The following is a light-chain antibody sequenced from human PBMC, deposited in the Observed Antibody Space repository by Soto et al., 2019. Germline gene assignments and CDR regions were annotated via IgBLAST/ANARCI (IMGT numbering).Light chain of an antibody. CDR2: DAS. Sequence: DIQMTQSPSSLSASVGDRVTITCQASQDISNYLNWYQQKPGKATKLLIYDASNLETGVPSKFSGSGSGTDFTFTISSLQPEDIATYYCQQYDNLPPVFGQGTRLEIK. J-gene: IGKJ5*01. CDR1: QDISNY. CDR3: QQYDNLPPV. V-gene: IGKV1-33*01.